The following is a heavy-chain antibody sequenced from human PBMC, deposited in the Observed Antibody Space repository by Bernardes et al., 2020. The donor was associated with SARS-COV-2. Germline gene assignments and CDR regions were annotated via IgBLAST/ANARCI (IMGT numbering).Heavy chain of an antibody. D-gene: IGHD6-19*01. CDR1: GFNFSSYE. V-gene: IGHV1-8*01. Sequence: ASVKVSCKASGFNFSSYEISWVRQASGQGLEWMGRMNPTAGSTGYAQKFQGRVTMTRDTSISTAYMELTGLTSEDAAVYFCARSTPLSSGWFHLDYWGPGTVVIVSS. J-gene: IGHJ4*02. CDR2: MNPTAGST. CDR3: ARSTPLSSGWFHLDY.